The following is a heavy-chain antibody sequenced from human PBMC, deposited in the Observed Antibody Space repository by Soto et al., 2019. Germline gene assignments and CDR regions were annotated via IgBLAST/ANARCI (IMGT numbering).Heavy chain of an antibody. J-gene: IGHJ4*02. CDR3: ARAIRGYGSYGGY. V-gene: IGHV3-11*04. D-gene: IGHD5-12*01. CDR2: LTPSGHAT. Sequence: GGSLRLSCAASGFTFSDYYMSWIRQNAGKGLEWDSYLTPSGHATVYADSVRGRFTISRDNNKNSLYLQMNSLRVEDTGVYYCARAIRGYGSYGGYLGQGTLVTVSS. CDR1: GFTFSDYY.